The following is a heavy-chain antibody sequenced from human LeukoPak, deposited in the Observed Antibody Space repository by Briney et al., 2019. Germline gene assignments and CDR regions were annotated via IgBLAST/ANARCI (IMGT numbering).Heavy chain of an antibody. V-gene: IGHV4-59*08. CDR1: GGSISSYY. CDR3: ARSYCSGGSCYSK. Sequence: SETLSLTCTVSGGSISSYYWSWIRQPPGKGLEWIGYIYYSGSTNYNPSLKSRVTISVDTSKNQFSLKLSSVTAADTAVYYCARSYCSGGSCYSKWGQGTLVTVSS. J-gene: IGHJ4*02. D-gene: IGHD2-15*01. CDR2: IYYSGST.